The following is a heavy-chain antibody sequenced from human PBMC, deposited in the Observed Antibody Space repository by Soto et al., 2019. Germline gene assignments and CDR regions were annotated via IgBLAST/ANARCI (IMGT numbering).Heavy chain of an antibody. V-gene: IGHV4-59*12. CDR2: IYYSGST. Sequence: PGGSLRLSCAASGFIFRDWFMSWIRQPPGKGLEWIGYIYYSGSTNYNPSLKSRVTISVDTSKNQFSLKLSSVTAADTAVYYCARRYGWAFDIWGQGTMVTVSS. J-gene: IGHJ3*02. CDR1: GFIFRDWF. CDR3: ARRYGWAFDI. D-gene: IGHD3-16*01.